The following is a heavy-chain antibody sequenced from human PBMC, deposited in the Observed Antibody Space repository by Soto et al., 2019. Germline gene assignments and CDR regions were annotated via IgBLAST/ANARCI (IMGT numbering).Heavy chain of an antibody. V-gene: IGHV3-30*18. CDR3: ANKGGDSSGWQKEDYFDY. D-gene: IGHD6-19*01. CDR1: GFTFSSYG. CDR2: ISYDGSNK. Sequence: GGSLRLSCAASGFTFSSYGMHWVRQAPGKGLEWVAVISYDGSNKYYADSVKGRFTISRDNSKNTLYLQMNSLRAEDTAVYYCANKGGDSSGWQKEDYFDYWGQGTLVTVSS. J-gene: IGHJ4*02.